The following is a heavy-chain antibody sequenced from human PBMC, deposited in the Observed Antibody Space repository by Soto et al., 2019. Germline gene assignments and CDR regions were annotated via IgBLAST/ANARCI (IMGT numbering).Heavy chain of an antibody. CDR2: IIPIFGTA. V-gene: IGHV1-69*13. CDR1: GGTFSSYA. D-gene: IGHD6-19*01. Sequence: ASVKVSCKASGGTFSSYAISWVRQAPGQGLEWMGGIIPIFGTANYAQKFQGRVTITADESTSTAYMELSSLRSEDTAVYYCARDHIGSSGYTRRFDYWGQGTLVTVSS. CDR3: ARDHIGSSGYTRRFDY. J-gene: IGHJ4*02.